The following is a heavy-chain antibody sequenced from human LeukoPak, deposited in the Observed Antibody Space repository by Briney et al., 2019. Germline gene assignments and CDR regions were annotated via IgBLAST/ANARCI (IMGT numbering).Heavy chain of an antibody. J-gene: IGHJ4*02. CDR1: GHTLTELS. D-gene: IGHD3-3*01. CDR3: ATKGTYYDFWSGPYYFDY. Sequence: ASVKVSCKVSGHTLTELSMHWVRQAPGKGLEWMGGFDPEDGETIYAQKFQGRVTMTEDTSTDTAYMELSSLRSEDTAVYYCATKGTYYDFWSGPYYFDYWGQGTLVTVSS. V-gene: IGHV1-24*01. CDR2: FDPEDGET.